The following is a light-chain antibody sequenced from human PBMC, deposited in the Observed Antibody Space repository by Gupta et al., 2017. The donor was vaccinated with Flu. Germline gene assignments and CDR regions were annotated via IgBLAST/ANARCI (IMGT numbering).Light chain of an antibody. J-gene: IGKJ1*01. CDR1: ENIRNF. CDR2: TAG. Sequence: DIQMTQSPSSLSASVGDRVTITCRASENIRNFLSWYQQKPREAPKLLIYTAGTLHSGVPSRFSGNTYGTEFTLTVTRLQPDDAASYFCQQRGSMPRTFGQGTRVEI. CDR3: QQRGSMPRT. V-gene: IGKV1-39*01.